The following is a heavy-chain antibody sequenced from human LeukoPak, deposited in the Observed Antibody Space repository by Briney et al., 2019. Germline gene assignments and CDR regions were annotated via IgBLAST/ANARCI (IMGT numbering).Heavy chain of an antibody. Sequence: ASVNVSCTASGSTFSSYAISWVRQAPGQGLEWMGWVSSDSSNTYYVQKLQGRLSMATDTSTSTAYMELRSLRSEDTAVYYCARDGWNNGWTPFDCWGQGTLVTVSS. V-gene: IGHV1-18*01. D-gene: IGHD1/OR15-1a*01. CDR3: ARDGWNNGWTPFDC. J-gene: IGHJ4*02. CDR2: VSSDSSNT. CDR1: GSTFSSYA.